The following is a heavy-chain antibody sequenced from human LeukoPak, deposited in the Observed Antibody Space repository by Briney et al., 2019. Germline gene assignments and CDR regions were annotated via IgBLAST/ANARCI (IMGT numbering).Heavy chain of an antibody. CDR1: GYTFTGYY. J-gene: IGHJ4*02. V-gene: IGHV1-69*05. CDR2: IIPIFGTA. Sequence: SVKVSCKASGYTFTGYYMHWVRQAPGQGLEWMGGIIPIFGTANYAQKFQGRVTITTDESTSTAYMELSSLRSEDTAVYYCAREPCSSTSCYNSYYFDYWGQGTLVTVSS. CDR3: AREPCSSTSCYNSYYFDY. D-gene: IGHD2-2*02.